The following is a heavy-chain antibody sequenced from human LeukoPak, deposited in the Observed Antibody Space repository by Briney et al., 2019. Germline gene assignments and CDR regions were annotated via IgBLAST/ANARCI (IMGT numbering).Heavy chain of an antibody. J-gene: IGHJ4*02. CDR3: ARAYCGGDCYRYYFDY. V-gene: IGHV4-59*01. CDR1: GGSISSYY. D-gene: IGHD2-21*02. CDR2: IYYSGST. Sequence: SETLSLTCTVSGGSISSYYWSWIRQPPGKGLEWIGYIYYSGSTNYNPSLKSRVTISVYTSKNQFSLKLSSVTAADTAVYYCARAYCGGDCYRYYFDYWGQGTLATVSS.